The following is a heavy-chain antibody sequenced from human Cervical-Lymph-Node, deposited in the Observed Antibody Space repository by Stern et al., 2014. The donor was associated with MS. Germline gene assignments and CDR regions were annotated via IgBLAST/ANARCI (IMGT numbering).Heavy chain of an antibody. D-gene: IGHD2-21*02. V-gene: IGHV1-24*01. CDR3: ATHRGRVTYYYGMDV. CDR1: GYTLSDIS. Sequence: QVQLVQSGAEVKKPGASVKVSCKVSGYTLSDISMHWVRQAPGQRLEWMGGFDPEHGESRYAQKFQGRVAMAEDRSTDTAYMELSSLRSEDTAVYYCATHRGRVTYYYGMDVWGQGTTVTVSS. CDR2: FDPEHGES. J-gene: IGHJ6*02.